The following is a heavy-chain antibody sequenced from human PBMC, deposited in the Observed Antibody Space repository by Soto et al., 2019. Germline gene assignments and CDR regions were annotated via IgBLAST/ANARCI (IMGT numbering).Heavy chain of an antibody. CDR2: INHSGST. CDR1: GGSFSGYY. J-gene: IGHJ3*02. Sequence: SETLSLTCAVYGGSFSGYYWSWIRQPPGKGLEWIGEINHSGSTNYNPSLKSRVTISVDTSKNQFSLKLSSVTAADTAVYYCARDGLSDAFDIWGQGTMVTVSS. D-gene: IGHD6-19*01. V-gene: IGHV4-34*01. CDR3: ARDGLSDAFDI.